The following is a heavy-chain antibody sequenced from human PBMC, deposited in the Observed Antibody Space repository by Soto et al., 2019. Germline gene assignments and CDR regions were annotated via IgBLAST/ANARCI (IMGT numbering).Heavy chain of an antibody. Sequence: SVKVSCKASRYTFTGYYMHWVRQAPGQGLEGTGWINPHSDDTNYAQKPQGRVTITRDTSISTAYMEQSRLRSDDTAVYYCAFSIEACVLPYCYGMDAWGQGTMVTVSS. CDR3: AFSIEACVLPYCYGMDA. CDR1: RYTFTGYY. J-gene: IGHJ6*02. V-gene: IGHV1-2*02. D-gene: IGHD6-6*01. CDR2: INPHSDDT.